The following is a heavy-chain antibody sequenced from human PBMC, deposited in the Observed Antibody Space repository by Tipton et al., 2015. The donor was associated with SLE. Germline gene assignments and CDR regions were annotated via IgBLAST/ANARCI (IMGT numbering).Heavy chain of an antibody. CDR2: IYHGGST. CDR3: AREGRTVSRAFDM. Sequence: PGLVKPSETLSLTCGVSGYSFSSGYYLAWIRQSPGMGLDWIGSIYHGGSTYYKPSLRSRVTISVDTSKNQFSLKLASVTAADTAVYFCAREGRTVSRAFDMWRQGTMVTVS. V-gene: IGHV4-38-2*02. J-gene: IGHJ3*02. CDR1: GYSFSSGYY. D-gene: IGHD4-11*01.